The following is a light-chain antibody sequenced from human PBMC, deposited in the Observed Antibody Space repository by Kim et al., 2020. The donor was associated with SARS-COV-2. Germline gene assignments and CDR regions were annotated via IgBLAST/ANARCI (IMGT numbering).Light chain of an antibody. CDR2: GAS. CDR3: QQNGGSPWT. J-gene: IGKJ1*01. V-gene: IGKV3-20*01. Sequence: SPGQTATLPSAAGRTLGGNSLAWSQRTPGKAPRVLSHGASSRATGIPDRFSGSGSGTDFTLTISRREPEDFAGYYGQQNGGSPWTFGHGTKVYIK. CDR1: RTLGGNS.